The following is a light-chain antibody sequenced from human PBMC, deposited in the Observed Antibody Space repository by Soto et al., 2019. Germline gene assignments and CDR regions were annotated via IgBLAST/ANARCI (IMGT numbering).Light chain of an antibody. V-gene: IGKV3-11*01. CDR2: DAS. Sequence: EMVLTQSPATLSLSPGERATLSCRASQRVSSYLAWYQHKPGQAPRLLIYDASNRATGIPARFSGSGSGTYLTPTITRLPPQHLAPHSPQPRSTRPSLTPGPATKVDI. CDR3: QPRSTRPSLT. J-gene: IGKJ3*01. CDR1: QRVSSY.